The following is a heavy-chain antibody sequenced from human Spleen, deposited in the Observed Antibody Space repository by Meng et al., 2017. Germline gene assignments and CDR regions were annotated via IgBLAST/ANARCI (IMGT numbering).Heavy chain of an antibody. CDR1: GGTFSSSV. CDR2: INLVFGTT. Sequence: SVKVSCKASGGTFSSSVIGWVRQAPGQGLEWMGGINLVFGTTNYAQKFQGRVTITADESTSTAYMALTRLTSEDTAVYYCARKAGNCITTTCYSLDYWGQGTLVTVSS. CDR3: ARKAGNCITTTCYSLDY. D-gene: IGHD2-15*01. V-gene: IGHV1-69*13. J-gene: IGHJ4*02.